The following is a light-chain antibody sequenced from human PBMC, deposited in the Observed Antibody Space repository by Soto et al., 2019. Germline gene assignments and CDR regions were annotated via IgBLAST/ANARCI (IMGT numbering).Light chain of an antibody. CDR3: KQSSSTPLT. Sequence: IHMTQSPSSLSASVGDRVTLTCRASETISHYLNWYQQKPGKAPKLLIYGAYKLQSGVQSRFSASGSGTDFTLTIASLQAEDFATYYCKQSSSTPLTYGGGTKVDIK. CDR2: GAY. J-gene: IGKJ4*01. CDR1: ETISHY. V-gene: IGKV1-39*01.